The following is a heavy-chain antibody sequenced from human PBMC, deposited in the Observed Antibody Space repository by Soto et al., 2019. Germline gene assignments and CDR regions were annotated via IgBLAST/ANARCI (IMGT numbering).Heavy chain of an antibody. J-gene: IGHJ4*02. CDR1: GGSIRSSNDY. CDR2: ISYSGST. D-gene: IGHD5-18*01. Sequence: ETLSLTCTVSGGSIRSSNDYGGWIRQPPGKGLEWIGSISYSGSTYYNPSLKSRVTISVDTSKNQFSVNLSSVTAADTAVYYCAWGREDTAMVSLYYFDYWGQGTLVTAPQ. V-gene: IGHV4-39*01. CDR3: AWGREDTAMVSLYYFDY.